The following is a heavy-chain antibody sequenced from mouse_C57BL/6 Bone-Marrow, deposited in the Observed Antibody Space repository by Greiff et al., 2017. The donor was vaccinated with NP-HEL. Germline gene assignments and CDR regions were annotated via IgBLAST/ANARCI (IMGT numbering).Heavy chain of an antibody. D-gene: IGHD3-2*02. V-gene: IGHV1-63*01. CDR2: IYPGGGYT. Sequence: QVQLQQSGAELVRPGTSVKMSCKASGYTFTNYWIGWAKQRPGHGLEWIGDIYPGGGYTNYNEKSKGKATLTADKSSSTAYMQFSSLTSEDSAIYYCARGGSGYSWFAYWGQGTLVTVSA. CDR1: GYTFTNYW. CDR3: ARGGSGYSWFAY. J-gene: IGHJ3*01.